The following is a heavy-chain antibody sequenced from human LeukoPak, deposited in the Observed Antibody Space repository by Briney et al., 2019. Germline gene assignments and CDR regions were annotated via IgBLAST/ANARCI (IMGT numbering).Heavy chain of an antibody. J-gene: IGHJ4*02. CDR2: ISAYNGNT. Sequence: ASVKVSCKASGYTFTSYGISWVRQAPGQGLEWMGWISAYNGNTNYSQKFQGRVTITRDTSASTAYMELSSLRSEDTAVYYCARSYSSGYYPFGYWGQGTLVTVSS. V-gene: IGHV1-18*01. CDR3: ARSYSSGYYPFGY. CDR1: GYTFTSYG. D-gene: IGHD3-22*01.